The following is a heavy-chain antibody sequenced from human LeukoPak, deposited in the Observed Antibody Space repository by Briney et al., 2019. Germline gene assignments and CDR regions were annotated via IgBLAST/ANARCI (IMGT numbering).Heavy chain of an antibody. Sequence: PGGSLRLSCTVSGFTVSSNSMSWVRQAPGKGLEWVSFIYSAGNTHYSDSVKGRFSFSRDNSNNTLYLQMNNLRPEDTALYYCARESHEGATRAYNWFDPWGQGTLVSVSS. V-gene: IGHV3-53*05. J-gene: IGHJ5*02. D-gene: IGHD1-26*01. CDR1: GFTVSSNS. CDR2: IYSAGNT. CDR3: ARESHEGATRAYNWFDP.